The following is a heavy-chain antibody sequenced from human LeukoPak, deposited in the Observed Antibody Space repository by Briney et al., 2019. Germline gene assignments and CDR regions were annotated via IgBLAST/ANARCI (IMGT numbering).Heavy chain of an antibody. V-gene: IGHV3-74*01. Sequence: GGSLRLSCAASGFTFRTYWMHWVRHAPGKGPMWVSRINTEGSSTSYADSVKGRFTISRDNAKNTLCLQMNSLRAEDTAMYYCARDFDRYYFDYWGQGTLVTVSS. CDR1: GFTFRTYW. CDR3: ARDFDRYYFDY. CDR2: INTEGSST. J-gene: IGHJ4*02. D-gene: IGHD3-9*01.